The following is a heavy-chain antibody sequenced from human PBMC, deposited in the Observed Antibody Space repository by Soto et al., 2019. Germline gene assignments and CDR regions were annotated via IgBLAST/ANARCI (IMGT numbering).Heavy chain of an antibody. CDR2: IIPIFGTA. D-gene: IGHD1-1*01. CDR1: GGTFSSYA. Sequence: SVKVSCKASGGTFSSYAISWVRQAPGQGLEWMGGIIPIFGTANYAQKFQGRVTITADKSTSTAYMELSSLRSEDTAVYYCATGPNQDYYYYYGMDVWGQGTTVTVSS. V-gene: IGHV1-69*06. CDR3: ATGPNQDYYYYYGMDV. J-gene: IGHJ6*02.